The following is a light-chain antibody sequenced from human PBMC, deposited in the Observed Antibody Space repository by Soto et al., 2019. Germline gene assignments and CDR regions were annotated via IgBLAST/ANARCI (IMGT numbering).Light chain of an antibody. CDR2: KVS. Sequence: DVVMTQSPLSLPVTLGQPASISCRSNQSLVNSDGIAYFSWFQQRPGRSPRRLIYKVSNRDSGVPARFSGSGSGTDFALKISRVDAEDVGVYYCMQGTHWPITFGQGTRLEIK. V-gene: IGKV2-30*01. J-gene: IGKJ5*01. CDR1: QSLVNSDGIAY. CDR3: MQGTHWPIT.